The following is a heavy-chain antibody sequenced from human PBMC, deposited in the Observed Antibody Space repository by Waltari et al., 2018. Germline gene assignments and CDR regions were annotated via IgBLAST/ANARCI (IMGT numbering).Heavy chain of an antibody. V-gene: IGHV5-10-1*03. Sequence: EVQLVQSGAEVKKPGESLRISCKGSGYSFTSYWLSWVRQMPGKGREWMGRICPSDSYTNYSPSLQGHVTISADKSISTACLQWSSLKASDTAMYDCARHEGGSDYWGQGTLVTVSS. CDR3: ARHEGGSDY. D-gene: IGHD6-25*01. CDR1: GYSFTSYW. J-gene: IGHJ4*02. CDR2: ICPSDSYT.